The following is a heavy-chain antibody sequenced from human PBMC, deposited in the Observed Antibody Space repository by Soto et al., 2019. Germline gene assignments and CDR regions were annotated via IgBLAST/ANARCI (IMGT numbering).Heavy chain of an antibody. CDR2: IDPSDSYT. CDR1: GYSFTSYW. V-gene: IGHV5-10-1*01. CDR3: ARSSTSFRARLAV. Sequence: GESLKISCKGSGYSFTSYWISWVRQMPGKGLEWMWRIDPSDSYTNYSPSFQGHVTISADKSISTAYLQWSSLNPSDTAMYYCARSSTSFRARLAVGSQGTTVTLSS. J-gene: IGHJ6*02. D-gene: IGHD2-2*01.